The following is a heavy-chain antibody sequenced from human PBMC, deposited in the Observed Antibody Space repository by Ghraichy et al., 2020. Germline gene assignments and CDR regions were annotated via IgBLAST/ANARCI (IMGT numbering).Heavy chain of an antibody. D-gene: IGHD6-13*01. CDR1: GGSIISYY. CDR2: IFYSGST. CDR3: ARREGFSWYFDY. J-gene: IGHJ4*02. Sequence: SETLSLTCTVSGGSIISYYWSWIRQPPGKGLEWIGYIFYSGSTNYNPSLKSRVTISVDTSKNQFSLKLSSVTAADTAVYYCARREGFSWYFDYWGQGTPVTVSS. V-gene: IGHV4-59*08.